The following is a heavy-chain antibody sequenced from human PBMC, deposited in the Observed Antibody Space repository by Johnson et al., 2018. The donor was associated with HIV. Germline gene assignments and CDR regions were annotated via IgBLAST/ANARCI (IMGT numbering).Heavy chain of an antibody. CDR1: GFTFDDYD. D-gene: IGHD2-8*01. CDR2: IGWSSGVL. CDR3: AKQQYCTNGVWCPFDI. J-gene: IGHJ3*02. Sequence: LVESGGGLGQPGGSLRLSCAASGFTFDDYDMHWVRQAPGKGLEWVSGIGWSSGVLAYADSVKGRFTISRDNAKNSLYLQLNSLRDEDTALYFCAKQQYCTNGVWCPFDIWGQGTMVIVYS. V-gene: IGHV3-9*01.